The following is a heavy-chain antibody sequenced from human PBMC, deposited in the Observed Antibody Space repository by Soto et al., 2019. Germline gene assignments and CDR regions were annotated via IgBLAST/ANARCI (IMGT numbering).Heavy chain of an antibody. V-gene: IGHV1-69*01. CDR2: IIPMFSSS. Sequence: QVQLVQSGAEVKKPGSSVKVSCTASGGTFSDYAFSWVRQAPEQGLEWMGGIIPMFSSSSFAQKFQGRLTITADDSTSTAYMSLSSLGSADTAMYYCAKDIGFQQHLFVFDLWGPGTLVTVSS. CDR1: GGTFSDYA. CDR3: AKDIGFQQHLFVFDL. J-gene: IGHJ4*02. D-gene: IGHD3-10*02.